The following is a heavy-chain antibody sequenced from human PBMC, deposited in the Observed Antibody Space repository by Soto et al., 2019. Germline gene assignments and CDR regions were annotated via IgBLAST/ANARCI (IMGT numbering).Heavy chain of an antibody. D-gene: IGHD6-19*01. CDR1: GYSFPNYG. J-gene: IGHJ6*03. Sequence: QDQLVQSGVEVKKPGASVKVSCKASGYSFPNYGITWVRQAPGQGFEWMGWISAYNGNTNYAQKFQGRVTMTTDASTSTAYLELRSLRSDDTAVYYCARDRGVAPPVAGNPHYYYYMDVGGKGTTVTVSS. V-gene: IGHV1-18*01. CDR3: ARDRGVAPPVAGNPHYYYYMDV. CDR2: ISAYNGNT.